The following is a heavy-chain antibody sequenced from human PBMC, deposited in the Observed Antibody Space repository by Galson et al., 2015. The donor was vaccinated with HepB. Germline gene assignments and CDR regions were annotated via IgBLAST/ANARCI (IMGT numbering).Heavy chain of an antibody. Sequence: SVKVSCKASGYTVTSHFIHWVRQAPGQGLAWMGIINPSGGTTIYARKFKGRVTTTSDTSTSSVYMELRSLTSEDTAVYYCARDRAEREPSIPDYWGQGTLVIVSS. CDR3: ARDRAEREPSIPDY. CDR1: GYTVTSHF. V-gene: IGHV1-46*01. J-gene: IGHJ4*02. D-gene: IGHD1-26*01. CDR2: INPSGGTT.